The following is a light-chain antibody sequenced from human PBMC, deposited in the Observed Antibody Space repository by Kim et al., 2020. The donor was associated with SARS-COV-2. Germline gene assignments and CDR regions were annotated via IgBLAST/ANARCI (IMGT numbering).Light chain of an antibody. J-gene: IGLJ2*01. V-gene: IGLV3-1*01. CDR2: HDR. Sequence: VPQGQTGSTTCCGDTLGNNDVSWYQQKKPGQSLVLVTYHDRQRPSGIPVRCSGSNYGTTATLTSSGTQAMDEAYYYCQVWDSSTVIFGGGTQLTVL. CDR3: QVWDSSTVI. CDR1: TLGNND.